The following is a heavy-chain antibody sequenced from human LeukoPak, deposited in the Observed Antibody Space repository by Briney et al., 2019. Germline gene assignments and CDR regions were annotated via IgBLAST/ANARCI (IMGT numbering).Heavy chain of an antibody. Sequence: ASVKVSCKASGYTFSNYDINWVRQAPGQGLEWMGWMNPNSDDTGYAQKFQGRVTMTKNTSISTAYMELSSLTSEDTAVYYCARGFPERYCSGGSCPFFDYWGQGTLVTVSS. J-gene: IGHJ4*02. V-gene: IGHV1-8*02. CDR3: ARGFPERYCSGGSCPFFDY. CDR2: MNPNSDDT. CDR1: GYTFSNYD. D-gene: IGHD2-15*01.